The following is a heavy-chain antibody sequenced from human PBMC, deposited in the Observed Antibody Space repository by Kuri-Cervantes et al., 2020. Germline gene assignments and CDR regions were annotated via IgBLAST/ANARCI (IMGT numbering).Heavy chain of an antibody. CDR1: GYTFTGYY. CDR2: IIPIFGTA. J-gene: IGHJ5*02. D-gene: IGHD1-26*01. V-gene: IGHV1-69*05. Sequence: SVKVSCKASGYTFTGYYIHWVRQAPGQGLEWMGGIIPIFGTANYAQKFQGRATITTDESTSTAYMELSSLRSEDTAIYYCARTSSIVEDTWWFDPWGQGTLVTVSS. CDR3: ARTSSIVEDTWWFDP.